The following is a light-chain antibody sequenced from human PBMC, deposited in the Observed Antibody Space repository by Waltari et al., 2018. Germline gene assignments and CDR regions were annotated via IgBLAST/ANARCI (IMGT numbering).Light chain of an antibody. CDR2: RSN. J-gene: IGLJ3*02. Sequence: QTVVTQEPSLSVSPGGTVTLTCALSSGSLSSTSYAGWYQQSPGQAPRPLLYRSNFPSSGLPLRFFGSVLGMKPVLSIPGAQGEYETTYYCLVSTGSVIWVFGGGTKLTVL. CDR3: LVSTGSVIWV. V-gene: IGLV8-61*01. CDR1: SGSLSSTSY.